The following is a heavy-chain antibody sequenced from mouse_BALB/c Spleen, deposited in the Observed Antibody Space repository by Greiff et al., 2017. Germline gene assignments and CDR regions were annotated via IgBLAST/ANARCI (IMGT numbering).Heavy chain of an antibody. D-gene: IGHD1-2*01. CDR2: INPSTGYT. J-gene: IGHJ2*01. CDR1: GYTFTSYT. Sequence: VQLQQSGAELARPGASVKMSCKASGYTFTSYTMHWVKQRPGQGLEWIGYINPSTGYTEYNQKFKDKATLTADKSSSTAYMQLSSLTSEDSAVYYCAIRLPLDYWGQGTTLTVSS. CDR3: AIRLPLDY. V-gene: IGHV1-4*01.